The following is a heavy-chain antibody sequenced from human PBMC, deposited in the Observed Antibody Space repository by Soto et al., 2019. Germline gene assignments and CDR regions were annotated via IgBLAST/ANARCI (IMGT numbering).Heavy chain of an antibody. D-gene: IGHD2-8*01. CDR1: GFTFRTYA. J-gene: IGHJ6*03. Sequence: GGSLRVSCAASGFTFRTYAMRWVRQAQGKGLEWVSTITTSGGNTYYADSVQGRFTISRDNSKNTLYLQMNSLRAEDTAVYYCAGRYCTNGVCYTNYYYYIDVWGKGTTVTVSS. CDR2: ITTSGGNT. CDR3: AGRYCTNGVCYTNYYYYIDV. V-gene: IGHV3-23*01.